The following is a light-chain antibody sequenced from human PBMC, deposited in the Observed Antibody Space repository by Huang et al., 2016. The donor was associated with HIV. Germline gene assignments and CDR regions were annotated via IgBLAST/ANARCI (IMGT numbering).Light chain of an antibody. CDR3: QQRSSSPIT. J-gene: IGKJ5*01. Sequence: DIVLTQSPATLSLSPGERATLSCRASQSVVSSLAWYQQKPGQAPRLLIYDASKRAADIPARFSGSGSGTHFTLTINSLEPEDFALYFCQQRSSSPITFGQGTRLEIK. V-gene: IGKV3-11*01. CDR1: QSVVSS. CDR2: DAS.